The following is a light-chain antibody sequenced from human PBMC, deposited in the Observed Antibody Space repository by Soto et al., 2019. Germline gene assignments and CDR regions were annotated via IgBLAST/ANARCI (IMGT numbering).Light chain of an antibody. V-gene: IGLV2-14*01. CDR2: EVG. CDR1: SSDVGGYNS. J-gene: IGLJ3*02. Sequence: QSVLTQPASVSGSPGQSITISCTGTSSDVGGYNSVSWYQQHPGKAPKLMIYEVGNRPSGVSNRFSGSKSGNTASLTISGLQAEDEADYYCSSYTSSSTGVFGGGTKVTVL. CDR3: SSYTSSSTGV.